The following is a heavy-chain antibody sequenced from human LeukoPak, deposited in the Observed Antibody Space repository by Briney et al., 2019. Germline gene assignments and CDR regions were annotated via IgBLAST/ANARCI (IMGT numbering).Heavy chain of an antibody. CDR1: GGSISTYY. J-gene: IGHJ4*02. V-gene: IGHV4-4*07. CDR3: ARGGGGDFHFDY. Sequence: SETLSLTCTVSGGSISTYYWSWIRQPAGRGLEWIGRIYTSGSTDYNPSLKGRVTMSVDTSKNQFSLKLSSVTAADTAVYYCARGGGGDFHFDYWGQGTLVTVSS. CDR2: IYTSGST. D-gene: IGHD2-21*02.